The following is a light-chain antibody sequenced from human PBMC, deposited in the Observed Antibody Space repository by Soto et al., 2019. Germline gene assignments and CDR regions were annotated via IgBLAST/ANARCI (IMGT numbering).Light chain of an antibody. V-gene: IGLV2-14*01. J-gene: IGLJ1*01. CDR1: SY. CDR2: EVG. CDR3: SSYAHSSIYV. Sequence: QSALTQPASVSGSPGQSITISCTGTSYVSWYQQHPGKAPKLMIYEVGNRPSGISIRFSGSKSGNTASLTISGLQADDETDYYCSSYAHSSIYVFGAGTQGTVL.